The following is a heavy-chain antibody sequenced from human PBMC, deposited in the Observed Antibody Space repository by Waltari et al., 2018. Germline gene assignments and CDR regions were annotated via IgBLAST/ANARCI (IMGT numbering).Heavy chain of an antibody. V-gene: IGHV5-51*01. CDR3: ARQGVPAAMTYYYGMDV. D-gene: IGHD2-2*01. CDR1: GYTFTSYW. CDR2: IYHGATNT. J-gene: IGHJ6*02. Sequence: EVQLVQSGAEVKKPGESLKISCKGSGYTFTSYWIAWVRQMPGKGLEWMGIIYHGATNTRHSPSFQGQVTISADKSISTAYLQWSSLKASDTAMYYCARQGVPAAMTYYYGMDVWGQGTTVTVSS.